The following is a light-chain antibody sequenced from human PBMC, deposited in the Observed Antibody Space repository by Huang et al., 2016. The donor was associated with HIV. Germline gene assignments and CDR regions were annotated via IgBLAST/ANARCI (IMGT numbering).Light chain of an antibody. CDR3: QQSYSSSIT. Sequence: IQMIQSPTSLSTSVGNRVRITCRASQAINTYLNWFQQKPGKAPKLLIYGASTFHTGVPSRFRGSGSGTDFALTISGLQLDDLGTYYCQQSYSSSITFGQGTRL. V-gene: IGKV1-39*01. CDR1: QAINTY. CDR2: GAS. J-gene: IGKJ5*01.